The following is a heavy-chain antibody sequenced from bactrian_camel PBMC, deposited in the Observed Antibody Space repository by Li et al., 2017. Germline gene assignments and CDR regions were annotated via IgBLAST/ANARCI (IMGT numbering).Heavy chain of an antibody. D-gene: IGHD4*01. V-gene: IGHV3S53*01. Sequence: HVQLVESGGGSVQAGGALRLSCAASGYRYNSRYCMGWFRQAPGKEREVVARSNSDGHTSYADDVRGRATISKDNAKNTLYLQMNSLKPEDTAVYYCAAESHSPDPEADFGYWGQGTQVTV. CDR2: SNSDGHT. J-gene: IGHJ6*01. CDR3: AAESHSPDPEADFGY. CDR1: GYRYNSRYC.